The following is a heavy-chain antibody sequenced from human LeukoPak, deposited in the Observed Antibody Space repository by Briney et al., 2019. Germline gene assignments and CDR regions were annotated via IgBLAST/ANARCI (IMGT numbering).Heavy chain of an antibody. J-gene: IGHJ4*02. V-gene: IGHV1-24*01. CDR3: ATTLKLADSFDY. CDR1: GNILTELS. CDR2: FDPEDGET. Sequence: ASVKVSCKVSGNILTELSMHWVRQAPGKGLEWMGGFDPEDGETVYAQKFQGRATMTEDTSTDTAYMELSSLTSEDTAVYYCATTLKLADSFDYWGQGTLVTVSS. D-gene: IGHD3-3*02.